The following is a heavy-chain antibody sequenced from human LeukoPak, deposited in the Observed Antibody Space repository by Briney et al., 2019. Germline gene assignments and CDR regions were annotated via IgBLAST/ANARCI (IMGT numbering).Heavy chain of an antibody. Sequence: GGSLRLSCAASGFTFSSYAMSWVRRAPGKGLEWVSAISGSGGSTYYADSVKGRFTISRDNSKNTLYLQMNSLRAEDTAVYYCAKDLDSGSWSPGLIDYWGQGTLVTVSS. CDR2: ISGSGGST. CDR1: GFTFSSYA. CDR3: AKDLDSGSWSPGLIDY. J-gene: IGHJ4*02. D-gene: IGHD6-13*01. V-gene: IGHV3-23*01.